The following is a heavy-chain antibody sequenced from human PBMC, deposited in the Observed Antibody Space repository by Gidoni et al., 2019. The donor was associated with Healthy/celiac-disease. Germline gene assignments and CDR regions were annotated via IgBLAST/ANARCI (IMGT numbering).Heavy chain of an antibody. CDR3: ARDNRYCSGGSCLYYFDY. D-gene: IGHD2-15*01. V-gene: IGHV3-53*04. J-gene: IGHJ4*02. CDR1: GFTVSSNY. CDR2: IYSGGST. Sequence: EVQLVESGGGLVQPGGSMRLSCAASGFTVSSNYMSWVRQAPGKGLALVSVIYSGGSTYYADSVKGRFPISRHNSKNTLYLQLNSLRAEYTAVYYCARDNRYCSGGSCLYYFDYWGQGTLVTVSS.